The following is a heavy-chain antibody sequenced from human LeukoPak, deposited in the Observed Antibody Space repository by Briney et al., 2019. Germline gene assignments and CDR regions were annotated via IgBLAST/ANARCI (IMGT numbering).Heavy chain of an antibody. Sequence: KPLETLSLTCTVSGGSVSSGSYYWSWIRQPPGKGLEWIGYIYYSGSTNYNPSLKSRVTISVDTSKNQFSLKLSSVTAADTAVFYCARVASGYDVFDIWGQGTMVTVSS. D-gene: IGHD3-3*01. J-gene: IGHJ3*02. V-gene: IGHV4-61*01. CDR3: ARVASGYDVFDI. CDR2: IYYSGST. CDR1: GGSVSSGSYY.